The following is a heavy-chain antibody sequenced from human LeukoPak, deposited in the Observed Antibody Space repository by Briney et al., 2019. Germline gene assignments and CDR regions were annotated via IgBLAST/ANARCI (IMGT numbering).Heavy chain of an antibody. CDR3: AREACSGGSCYDDY. V-gene: IGHV3-21*05. Sequence: GGSLRLSCAASGFTFSSYGMHWVRQAPGKGLEWVSYISSSSSYTNYADSVKGRFTISRDNAKNSLYLQMNSLRAEDTAVYYCAREACSGGSCYDDYWGQGTLVTVSS. CDR1: GFTFSSYG. D-gene: IGHD2-15*01. CDR2: ISSSSSYT. J-gene: IGHJ4*02.